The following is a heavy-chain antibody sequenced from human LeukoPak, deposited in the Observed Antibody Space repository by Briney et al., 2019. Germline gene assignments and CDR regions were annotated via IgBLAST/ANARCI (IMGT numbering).Heavy chain of an antibody. J-gene: IGHJ4*02. V-gene: IGHV4-38-2*02. Sequence: SETLSLTCTVSGYSISSGYYWGWIRQPPGKGLEWIGSIYHSGSTYYNPSLKSRVTISVDTSKNQFSLKLSSVTAADTAVYYCARVLGPHLRRIVATDDYRYYFDYWGQGTLVTVSS. CDR2: IYHSGST. CDR1: GYSISSGYY. D-gene: IGHD5-12*01. CDR3: ARVLGPHLRRIVATDDYRYYFDY.